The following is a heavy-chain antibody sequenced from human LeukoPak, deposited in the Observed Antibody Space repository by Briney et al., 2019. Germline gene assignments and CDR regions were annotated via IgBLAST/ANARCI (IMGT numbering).Heavy chain of an antibody. J-gene: IGHJ4*02. D-gene: IGHD1-26*01. V-gene: IGHV3-53*01. CDR1: GFTVSSSY. CDR2: IYSGGAT. Sequence: GGSLRLSCAASGFTVSSSYMSWVRQAPGKGLEWVSVIYSGGATFYADSVKGRFTISRDNSKNTLYLQMNSLRAEDTAVYYCAKSRSQGKLVGAGGYYFDYWGQGTLVTVSS. CDR3: AKSRSQGKLVGAGGYYFDY.